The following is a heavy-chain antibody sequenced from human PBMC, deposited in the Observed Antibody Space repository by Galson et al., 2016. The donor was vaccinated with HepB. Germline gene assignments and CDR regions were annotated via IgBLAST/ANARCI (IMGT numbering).Heavy chain of an antibody. D-gene: IGHD6-19*01. V-gene: IGHV6-1*01. CDR3: ARDLREALAGTGYYYYGLDV. CDR1: GDSVSSNSAT. Sequence: CAISGDSVSSNSATWNWIRQSPSRGLEWLGRTYYRSEWYNDYAVSVKSRITINPDTSKNQFSLQLNSVTPEDTAVYYCARDLREALAGTGYYYYGLDVWGQGTTVTVSS. J-gene: IGHJ6*02. CDR2: TYYRSEWYN.